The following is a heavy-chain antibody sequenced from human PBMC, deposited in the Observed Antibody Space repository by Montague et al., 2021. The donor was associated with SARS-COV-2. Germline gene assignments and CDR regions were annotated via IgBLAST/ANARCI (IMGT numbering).Heavy chain of an antibody. CDR1: GGSISSSSYY. J-gene: IGHJ5*01. D-gene: IGHD3-3*01. CDR2: IYYSGST. V-gene: IGHV4-39*02. Sequence: SETLSLTCTVSGGSISSSSYYWGWIRQPPGKGLEWIGSIYYSGSTYYNPSLKSRVTISVDTSKNHFSLKLSSVTAADTAVHYCARPKGTILGVARLVGCFDPWGQGTMVTVSS. CDR3: ARPKGTILGVARLVGCFDP.